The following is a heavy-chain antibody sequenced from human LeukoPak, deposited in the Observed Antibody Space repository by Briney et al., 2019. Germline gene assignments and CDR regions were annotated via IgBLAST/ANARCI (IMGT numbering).Heavy chain of an antibody. CDR3: ARLAPPLRFLEWLEKENWYFDL. CDR1: GGSISSSSYY. Sequence: SETLSLTCTVSGGSISSSSYYWGWIRQPPGKGLEWIGSIYYSGSTYYNPSLKSRVTISVDTSKNQFSLKLSSVTAADTAVYYCARLAPPLRFLEWLEKENWYFDLWGRGTLVTVSS. D-gene: IGHD3-3*01. CDR2: IYYSGST. V-gene: IGHV4-39*01. J-gene: IGHJ2*01.